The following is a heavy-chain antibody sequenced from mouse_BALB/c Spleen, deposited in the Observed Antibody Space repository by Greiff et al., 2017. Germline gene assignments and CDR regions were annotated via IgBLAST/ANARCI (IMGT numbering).Heavy chain of an antibody. CDR1: GFTFSSYA. CDR2: ISSGGST. CDR3: ARRDYYGDY. D-gene: IGHD1-1*01. V-gene: IGHV5-6-5*01. J-gene: IGHJ2*01. Sequence: DVKLVESGGGLVKPGGSLKLSCAASGFTFSSYAMSWVRQTPEKRLEWVASISSGGSTYYPDSVKGRFTISRDNARNILYLQMSSLRSEDTAMYYCARRDYYGDYWGQGTTLTVSS.